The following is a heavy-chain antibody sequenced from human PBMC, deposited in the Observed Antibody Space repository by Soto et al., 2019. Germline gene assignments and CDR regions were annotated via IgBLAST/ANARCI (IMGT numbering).Heavy chain of an antibody. CDR3: ARTHYGSGSYYNSQFDY. CDR1: GYTFTSYG. Sequence: ASVKVSFKASGYTFTSYGISWVRQAPGQGLEWMGWISAYNGNTNYAQKLQGRVTMTTDTSTSTAYMELRSLRSDDTAVYYCARTHYGSGSYYNSQFDYWGQGTLVTVSS. CDR2: ISAYNGNT. J-gene: IGHJ4*02. V-gene: IGHV1-18*01. D-gene: IGHD3-10*01.